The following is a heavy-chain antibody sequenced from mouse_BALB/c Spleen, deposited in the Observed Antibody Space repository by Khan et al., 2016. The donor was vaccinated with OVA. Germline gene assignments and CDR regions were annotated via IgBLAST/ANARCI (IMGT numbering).Heavy chain of an antibody. CDR1: GHTFTKFG. CDR3: ARPPYLSYVLDN. V-gene: IGHV9-3-1*01. J-gene: IGHJ4*01. Sequence: QIQLVQSGPEVKKPGETVKISCKASGHTFTKFGMNWVKQAPGKGLKWMGWINTYTGEPTYADDFNGRFAFSLETSASTAYLQINNLKTEDTATYCCARPPYLSYVLDNWGQGTSVTVSS. CDR2: INTYTGEP. D-gene: IGHD2-10*01.